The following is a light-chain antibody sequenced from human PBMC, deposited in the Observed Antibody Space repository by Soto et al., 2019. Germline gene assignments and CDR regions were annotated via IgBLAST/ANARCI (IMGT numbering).Light chain of an antibody. CDR2: GAS. Sequence: EIVMTQSPATLSVSPGERATLSCRASQSVSSNLAWYQQKPGQAPRLLIYGASTRATGIPARFSGSGSGTEFTLTISSLEPEDSAVYYCQQRRNWPTFGQGTKVDNK. J-gene: IGKJ1*01. CDR1: QSVSSN. V-gene: IGKV3-15*01. CDR3: QQRRNWPT.